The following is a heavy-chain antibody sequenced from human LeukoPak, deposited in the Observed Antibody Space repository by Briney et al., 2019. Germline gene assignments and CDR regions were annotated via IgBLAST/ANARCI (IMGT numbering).Heavy chain of an antibody. Sequence: SETLSLTCAVYGGSFSGYYWSWIRQPPGKGLEWIGEINHSGSTNYNPSLESRVTISVDTSKNQFSLKLSSVTAADTAVYYCARAGGTIFGVVTLRYYFDYWGQGTLVTVSS. CDR1: GGSFSGYY. V-gene: IGHV4-34*01. CDR2: INHSGST. D-gene: IGHD3-3*01. J-gene: IGHJ4*02. CDR3: ARAGGTIFGVVTLRYYFDY.